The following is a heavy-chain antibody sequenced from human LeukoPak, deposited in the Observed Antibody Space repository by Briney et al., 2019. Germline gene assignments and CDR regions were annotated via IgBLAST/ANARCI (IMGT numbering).Heavy chain of an antibody. CDR1: GFTFSSYG. CDR2: ISSSGSTI. V-gene: IGHV3-48*04. Sequence: RPGGSLRLSCAASGFTFSSYGMHWIRQAPGKGLEWVSYISSSGSTIYYADSVKGRFTISRDNAKNSLYLQMNSLRAEDTAVYYCARDSRVTIFGVVIPFARELDYWGQGTLVTVSS. J-gene: IGHJ4*02. D-gene: IGHD3-3*01. CDR3: ARDSRVTIFGVVIPFARELDY.